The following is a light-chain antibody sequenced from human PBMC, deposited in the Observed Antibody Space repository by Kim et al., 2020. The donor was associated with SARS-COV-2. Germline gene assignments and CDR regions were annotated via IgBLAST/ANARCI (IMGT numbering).Light chain of an antibody. CDR1: QSLGYSDGNSD. Sequence: PASISCRSSQSLGYSDGNSDLNWFHQRPGQAPRRLIYKVSNRDSGVPDRFSGSGSGTDFTLQISRVEAEDVGVYYCMQGTHWPFTFGPGTKVDIK. CDR3: MQGTHWPFT. J-gene: IGKJ3*01. V-gene: IGKV2-30*01. CDR2: KVS.